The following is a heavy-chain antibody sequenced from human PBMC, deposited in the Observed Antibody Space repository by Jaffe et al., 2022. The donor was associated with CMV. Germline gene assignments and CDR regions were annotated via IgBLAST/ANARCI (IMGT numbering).Heavy chain of an antibody. CDR2: VYHSGST. V-gene: IGHV4-4*02. J-gene: IGHJ6*03. CDR1: GGSISSSNW. Sequence: QVQLQESGPGLVKPSGTLSLTCAVSGGSISSSNWWSWVRQPPGKGLEWIGEVYHSGSTNYNPSLKSRVTISVDKSKKQFSLKLTSVTAADTALYYCARASPYCTGGACYYHPYYYYMDVWGKGTTVTVSS. D-gene: IGHD2-8*02. CDR3: ARASPYCTGGACYYHPYYYYMDV.